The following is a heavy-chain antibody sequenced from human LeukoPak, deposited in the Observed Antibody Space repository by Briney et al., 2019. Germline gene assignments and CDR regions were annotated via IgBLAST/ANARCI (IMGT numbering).Heavy chain of an antibody. CDR3: AKVPYSDYGSGRPPFMDV. J-gene: IGHJ6*02. CDR1: GFTFSNYA. CDR2: ISDSGTST. Sequence: PGGSLRLSCAASGFTFSNYAMSWVRQAPGKGLEWVSTISDSGTSTYYADSVKGRFTISRDNSKSTLYLQMDSLRGEDTAIYYCAKVPYSDYGSGRPPFMDVWGQGTTVAVPS. D-gene: IGHD3-10*01. V-gene: IGHV3-23*01.